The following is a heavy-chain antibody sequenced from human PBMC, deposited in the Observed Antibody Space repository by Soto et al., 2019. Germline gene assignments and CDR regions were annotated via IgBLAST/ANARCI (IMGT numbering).Heavy chain of an antibody. CDR3: VSGRGWVPDY. J-gene: IGHJ4*02. CDR1: GFTFSSYA. D-gene: IGHD1-1*01. CDR2: INGDGSRT. Sequence: GGSLRLSCAASGFTFSSYAMSWVRQAPGKGLEWVSAINGDGSRTYYVDSVKGRFTISRDNAKNTLYLQMNSLRDEDAAVYYCVSGRGWVPDYWGQGTLVTVSS. V-gene: IGHV3-23*01.